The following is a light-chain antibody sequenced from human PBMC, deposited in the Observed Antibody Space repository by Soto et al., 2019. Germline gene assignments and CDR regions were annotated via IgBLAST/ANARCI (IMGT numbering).Light chain of an antibody. V-gene: IGKV1-5*03. CDR2: KAS. CDR3: QQYISYPYT. CDR1: QSISSW. Sequence: DIPMTQSPSTLSASVGDRVTITCRASQSISSWLAWYQQKPGKAPKSLIYKASSLESGVPLRFSGSGSGTEFTLTISSLQPDDFAHYYCQQYISYPYTFGQGTKLDIK. J-gene: IGKJ2*01.